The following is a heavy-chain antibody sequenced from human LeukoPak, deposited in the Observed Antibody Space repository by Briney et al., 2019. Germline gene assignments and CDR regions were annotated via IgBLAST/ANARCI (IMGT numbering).Heavy chain of an antibody. CDR1: GFTFNTYA. CDR3: AKARWDLQLDVFEI. J-gene: IGHJ3*02. Sequence: GGSLRLSCAASGFTFNTYAMHWGRQGPGKRLEWVAVLSYDGSSKYYADSVKGRFTTSRDNSKNTLYLQMNSLRAEDTAVYYCAKARWDLQLDVFEIWGQGTMVTVSS. D-gene: IGHD1-26*01. V-gene: IGHV3-30*18. CDR2: LSYDGSSK.